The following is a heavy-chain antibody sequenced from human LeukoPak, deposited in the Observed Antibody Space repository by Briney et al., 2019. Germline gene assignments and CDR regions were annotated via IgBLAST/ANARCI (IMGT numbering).Heavy chain of an antibody. J-gene: IGHJ4*02. CDR3: ARRGYSYGSYYFVY. D-gene: IGHD5-18*01. CDR2: IIPILGIA. Sequence: GASVKVSCKASGGTFSSYAISWVRQAPGQGLEWMGRIIPILGIANYAQKFQGRVTITADKSTSTAYMELSSPRSEDTAVYYCARRGYSYGSYYFVYWGQGTLVTVSS. CDR1: GGTFSSYA. V-gene: IGHV1-69*04.